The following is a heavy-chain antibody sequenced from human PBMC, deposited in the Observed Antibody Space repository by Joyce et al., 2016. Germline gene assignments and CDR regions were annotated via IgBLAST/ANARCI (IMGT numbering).Heavy chain of an antibody. CDR3: ARDYYYRIDV. V-gene: IGHV3-74*03. Sequence: EVHLVESGGGLVQTGGSLRLYCVASGFVFSSTWMHWVRQAPGGGLVWVSTVKTDGTSPMYADSVKGRFTISRDNTKNTLYLQMNSLRAEDTAVYFCARDYYYRIDVWGQGTTVTVSS. J-gene: IGHJ6*02. CDR2: VKTDGTSP. CDR1: GFVFSSTW.